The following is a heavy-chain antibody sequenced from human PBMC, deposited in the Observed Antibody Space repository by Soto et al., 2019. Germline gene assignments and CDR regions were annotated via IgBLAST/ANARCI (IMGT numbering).Heavy chain of an antibody. J-gene: IGHJ4*02. CDR1: GFTFRSSG. CDR3: ARDLRFSSTNYFDF. D-gene: IGHD2-8*01. CDR2: ISYDGSNK. Sequence: PGGSLRLSCAASGFTFRSSGMHWVRQAPGKGLEWVALISYDGSNKYYTDSVKGRFTISRDNAKNSVFLQMNNLRADDTAVYYCARDLRFSSTNYFDFWGRGTLVTVSS. V-gene: IGHV3-30*03.